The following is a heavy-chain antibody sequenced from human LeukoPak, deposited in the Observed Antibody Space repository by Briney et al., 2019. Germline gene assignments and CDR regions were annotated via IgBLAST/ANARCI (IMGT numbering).Heavy chain of an antibody. CDR1: GYTFTSYD. Sequence: GASVKVSCKASGYTFTSYDINWVRQATGQGLEWMGWMNPNSGNTGYAQKFQGRVTMTRNTSISTAYMELSSLRSEDTAVYYCARGTGFGVVILYYYGTDVWGQGTTVTVSS. CDR2: MNPNSGNT. V-gene: IGHV1-8*01. D-gene: IGHD3-3*01. J-gene: IGHJ6*02. CDR3: ARGTGFGVVILYYYGTDV.